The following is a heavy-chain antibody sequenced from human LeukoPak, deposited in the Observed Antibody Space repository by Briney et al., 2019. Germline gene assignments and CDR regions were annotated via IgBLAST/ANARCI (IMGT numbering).Heavy chain of an antibody. CDR3: ARGGDTAMSTIDY. CDR1: GYSISSGYY. CDR2: IYHSGST. Sequence: PSETLSLTCTVSGYSISSGYYWGWIRQPPGKGLEWIGSIYHSGSTYYNPSLKSRVTISVDTSKNQFSLKLSSVTAADTAVYYCARGGDTAMSTIDYWGQGTLVTVSS. J-gene: IGHJ4*02. V-gene: IGHV4-38-2*02. D-gene: IGHD5-18*01.